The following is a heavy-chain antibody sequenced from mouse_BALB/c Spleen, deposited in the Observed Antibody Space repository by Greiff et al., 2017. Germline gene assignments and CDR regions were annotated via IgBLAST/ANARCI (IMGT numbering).Heavy chain of an antibody. CDR2: IWAGGST. CDR1: GFSLTSYG. CDR3: ARGDYYYGSSYVGAMDY. Sequence: VQLQESGPGLVAPSQSLSITCTVSGFSLTSYGVHWVRQPPGKGLEWLGVIWAGGSTNYNSALMSRLSISKDNSKSQVFLKMNSLQTDDTAMYYCARGDYYYGSSYVGAMDYWGQGTSVTVSS. D-gene: IGHD1-1*01. J-gene: IGHJ4*01. V-gene: IGHV2-9*02.